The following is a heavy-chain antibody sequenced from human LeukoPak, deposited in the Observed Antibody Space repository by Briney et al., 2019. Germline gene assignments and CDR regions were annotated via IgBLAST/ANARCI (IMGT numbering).Heavy chain of an antibody. J-gene: IGHJ6*02. CDR1: GGSISSSSYS. CDR3: ASPYYYGMDV. V-gene: IGHV4-39*01. CDR2: IYYSGST. Sequence: SETLSLTCTVSGGSISSSSYSWGWIRQPPGKGLEWIGSIYYSGSTYYNPSLKSRGTISVDTSKNQFSLKLSSVTAADTAVYYCASPYYYGMDVWGQGTTVTVSS.